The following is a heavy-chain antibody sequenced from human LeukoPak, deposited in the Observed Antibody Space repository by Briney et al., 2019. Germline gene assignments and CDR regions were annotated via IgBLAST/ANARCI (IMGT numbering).Heavy chain of an antibody. V-gene: IGHV3-21*01. CDR2: ISSSSSYI. Sequence: GGSLRLSCAAYGFTFSSYSMNWVRQAQGKGLEWVSSISSSSSYIYYADSVKGRFTISRDNAKNSLYLQMNSLRAEDTAVYYCARPTSGSLWSFALWGQGTLVTVSS. J-gene: IGHJ4*02. D-gene: IGHD3-16*02. CDR3: ARPTSGSLWSFAL. CDR1: GFTFSSYS.